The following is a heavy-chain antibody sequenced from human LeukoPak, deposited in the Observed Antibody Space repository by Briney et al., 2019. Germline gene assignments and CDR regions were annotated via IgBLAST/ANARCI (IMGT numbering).Heavy chain of an antibody. V-gene: IGHV4-34*01. CDR3: AREGGGGIDY. Sequence: KPSETLSLTCAVYGGSFSGYYWSWIRQPPGKGLEWIGEINHSGSTNYNPSLKSRVTISVDTSKNQFSLKLSSVTAADTAEYYCAREGGGGIDYWGQGTLVTVSS. CDR1: GGSFSGYY. D-gene: IGHD2-15*01. J-gene: IGHJ4*02. CDR2: INHSGST.